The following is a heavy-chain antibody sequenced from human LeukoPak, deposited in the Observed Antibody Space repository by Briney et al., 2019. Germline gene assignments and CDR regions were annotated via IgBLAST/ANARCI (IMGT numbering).Heavy chain of an antibody. D-gene: IGHD6-13*01. CDR3: ATSSSSLDAFDI. CDR1: GYTFTSYA. CDR2: INAGNGNT. Sequence: GASVKVSCKASGYTFTSYAMHWVRQAPGQRLEWMGWINAGNGNTKYSQKFQGRVTITRDTSASTAYMELSSLRSEDTAVYYCATSSSSLDAFDIWGQGTMVTVSS. J-gene: IGHJ3*02. V-gene: IGHV1-3*01.